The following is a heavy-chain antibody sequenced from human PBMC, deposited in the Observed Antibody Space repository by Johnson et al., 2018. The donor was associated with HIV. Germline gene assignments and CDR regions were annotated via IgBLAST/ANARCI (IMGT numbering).Heavy chain of an antibody. CDR1: GFTFDDYA. D-gene: IGHD4-23*01. J-gene: IGHJ3*02. V-gene: IGHV3-9*01. CDR3: AKSPAKDLGVNSGAFDI. Sequence: EVQLVESGGGVVQPGRSLRLSCAASGFTFDDYAMHWVRQAPGKGLEWVSGISWNSGSIGYADSVKGRFTISRDNAKNSLYLQMNSLRAEDTAVYYCAKSPAKDLGVNSGAFDIWGQGTMVTVSS. CDR2: ISWNSGSI.